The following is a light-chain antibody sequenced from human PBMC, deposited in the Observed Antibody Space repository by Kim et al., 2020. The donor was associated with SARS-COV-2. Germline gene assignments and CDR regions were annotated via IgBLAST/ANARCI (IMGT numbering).Light chain of an antibody. V-gene: IGKV3-15*01. CDR1: HSVSSN. J-gene: IGKJ4*01. Sequence: VSPGERATLSCRASHSVSSNLAWYQQKPGQAPRLLIYATSPRATGIPARFSGSGSGTEFTLTISSLQSEDFAVYYCQQYNKWPLTFGGGTKVDIK. CDR2: ATS. CDR3: QQYNKWPLT.